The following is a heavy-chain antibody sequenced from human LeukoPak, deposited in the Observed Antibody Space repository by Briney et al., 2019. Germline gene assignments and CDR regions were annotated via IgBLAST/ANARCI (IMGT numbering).Heavy chain of an antibody. J-gene: IGHJ4*02. CDR1: GGSFSGYY. D-gene: IGHD3-9*01. V-gene: IGHV4-34*01. CDR2: INHSGST. Sequence: PSETLSLTCAVYGGSFSGYYWSWIRQPLGKGLEWIGEINHSGSTNYNPSLKSRVTLSVDTSKNQFSLKLSSVTAADTAVYYCARGVRDYDILNYWGQGTLVTVSS. CDR3: ARGVRDYDILNY.